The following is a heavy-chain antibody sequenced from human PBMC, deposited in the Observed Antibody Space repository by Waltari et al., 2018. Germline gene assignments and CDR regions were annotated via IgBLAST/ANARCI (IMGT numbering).Heavy chain of an antibody. CDR1: GGPFSSLP. D-gene: IGHD3-10*01. J-gene: IGHJ6*02. CDR2: IIPIFGTA. CDR3: ARDRRVQGVITYYYGMDV. Sequence: QVQLVQSGAEVKKPGSSVKVSCKASGGPFSSLPIVWVHQALGKGLEWMGGIIPIFGTANYAQKFQGRVTITTDESTSTAYMELSSLRSEDTAVYYCARDRRVQGVITYYYGMDVWGQGTTVTVSS. V-gene: IGHV1-69*05.